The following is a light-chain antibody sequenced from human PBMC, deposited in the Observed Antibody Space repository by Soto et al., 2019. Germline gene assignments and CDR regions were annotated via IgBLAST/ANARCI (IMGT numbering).Light chain of an antibody. CDR3: QSYDGTLSGSYV. V-gene: IGLV1-40*01. CDR2: GTT. J-gene: IGLJ1*01. Sequence: VLTQPPSVSGAPGKRVTISCTGSSSKIGAGYDVHWYQQLPGTAPKLIIYGTTNRPSGVPDRFSGSKSGTSASLAITGLQAEDEADYYCQSYDGTLSGSYVFGIGTKVTVL. CDR1: SSKIGAGYD.